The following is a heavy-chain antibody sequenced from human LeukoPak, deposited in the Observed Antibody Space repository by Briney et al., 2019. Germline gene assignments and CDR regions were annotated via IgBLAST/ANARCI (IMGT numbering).Heavy chain of an antibody. Sequence: VASVTVSCKASGYTFTSYGISWVRQAPGQGLEWMGWISAYNGNTNYAQKLQGRVTMTTDTSTSTAYMELRSLRSDDTAVYYCARERAPMYYYDSSGYHDAFDIWGQGTMVTVSS. D-gene: IGHD3-22*01. J-gene: IGHJ3*02. CDR2: ISAYNGNT. CDR1: GYTFTSYG. CDR3: ARERAPMYYYDSSGYHDAFDI. V-gene: IGHV1-18*01.